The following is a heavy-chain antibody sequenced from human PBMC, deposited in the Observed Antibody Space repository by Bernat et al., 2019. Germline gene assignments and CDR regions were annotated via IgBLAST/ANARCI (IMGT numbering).Heavy chain of an antibody. V-gene: IGHV4-39*01. Sequence: QLQLQESGPGLVKPSETLSLTCTVSAGSISSNNYFWGWIREPPGKGLEWIGSVYSRGSTYYNPSLKGRVTISVDTSKNQFSLKLTSVTAADTAVYYCGVVVTAIRRGYYGMDVWGQGTTVTVSS. J-gene: IGHJ6*02. CDR2: VYSRGST. CDR3: GVVVTAIRRGYYGMDV. D-gene: IGHD2-21*02. CDR1: AGSISSNNYF.